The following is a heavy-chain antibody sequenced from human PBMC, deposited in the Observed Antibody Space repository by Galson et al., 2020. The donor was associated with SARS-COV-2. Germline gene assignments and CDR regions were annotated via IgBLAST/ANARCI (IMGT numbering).Heavy chain of an antibody. D-gene: IGHD3-10*01. CDR3: ARDRWRFGEYYYYYGMDV. V-gene: IGHV1-69*13. Sequence: SVKVSCKASGGTFSSYAISWVRQAPGQGLEWMGGIIPIFGTANYAQKFQGRVTITADESTSTAYMELSSLRSEDTAVYYCARDRWRFGEYYYYYGMDVWGQGTTVTVSS. CDR1: GGTFSSYA. CDR2: IIPIFGTA. J-gene: IGHJ6*02.